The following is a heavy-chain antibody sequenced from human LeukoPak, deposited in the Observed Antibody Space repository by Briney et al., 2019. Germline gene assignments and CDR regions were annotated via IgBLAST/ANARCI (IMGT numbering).Heavy chain of an antibody. Sequence: SETLSLTCTVSGGSISSSSYYWGWIRQPPGTGLEWIGSIYYSGSTYYNPSLKSRVTISVDTSKNQFSLKLSSVTAADTAVYYCARLGSSITYYDFWSGYSGFDYWGQGTLVTVSS. D-gene: IGHD3-3*01. CDR3: ARLGSSITYYDFWSGYSGFDY. J-gene: IGHJ4*02. V-gene: IGHV4-39*01. CDR2: IYYSGST. CDR1: GGSISSSSYY.